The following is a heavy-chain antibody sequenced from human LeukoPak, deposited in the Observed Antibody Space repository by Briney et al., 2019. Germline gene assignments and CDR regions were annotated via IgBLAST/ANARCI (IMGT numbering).Heavy chain of an antibody. V-gene: IGHV1-2*02. CDR3: ARGGGLAVAGTRFDY. CDR2: IDPNGGGT. D-gene: IGHD6-13*01. CDR1: GYSFTGYY. Sequence: ASVKVSCKTSGYSFTGYYIHWVRQAPGQGLEWMGWIDPNGGGTKYAQKFQGRVTMARDTSISTAYMELSRLTSDDTAVYYCARGGGLAVAGTRFDYWGQGTLVTVSS. J-gene: IGHJ4*02.